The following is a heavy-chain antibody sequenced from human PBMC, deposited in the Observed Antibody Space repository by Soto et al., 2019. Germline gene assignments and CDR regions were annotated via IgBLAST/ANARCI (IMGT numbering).Heavy chain of an antibody. CDR3: ARENVVVPAARSFDP. CDR2: IYYSGGT. CDR1: GGSISSGGYY. D-gene: IGHD2-2*01. J-gene: IGHJ5*02. V-gene: IGHV4-31*03. Sequence: PSETLSLTCTVSGGSISSGGYYWSWIRQHPGKGLEWIGYIYYSGGTYYNPSLKSRVTISVDTSKNQFSLKLSSVTAADTAVYYCARENVVVPAARSFDPWGQGTLVTVSS.